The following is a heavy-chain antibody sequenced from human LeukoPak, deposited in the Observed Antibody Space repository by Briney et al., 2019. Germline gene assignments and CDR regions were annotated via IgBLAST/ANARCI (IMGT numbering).Heavy chain of an antibody. CDR3: ASHYDPTYYYYGMDV. CDR1: GYSFTSYW. D-gene: IGHD3-3*01. Sequence: GESLKISCKGSGYSFTSYWIGWVRQMPGKGLEWMGIIYPGDSDTRYSPSFQGQVTISADKSISTAYLQWSSLKASDTAMYYCASHYDPTYYYYGMDVWGQGTTVTVSS. V-gene: IGHV5-51*01. J-gene: IGHJ6*02. CDR2: IYPGDSDT.